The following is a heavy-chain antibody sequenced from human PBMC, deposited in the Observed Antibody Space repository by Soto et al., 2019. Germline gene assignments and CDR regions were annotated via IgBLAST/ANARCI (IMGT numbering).Heavy chain of an antibody. V-gene: IGHV4-31*03. CDR1: GGSISSGGYY. D-gene: IGHD3-3*01. CDR2: IYYSGST. CDR3: ARVQSVLRFLEWLAWFDP. J-gene: IGHJ5*02. Sequence: SETLSLTCTVSGGSISSGGYYWSWIRQHPGKGLEWIGYIYYSGSTYYNPSLKSRVTISVDTSKNQFSLKLSSVTAADTAVYYCARVQSVLRFLEWLAWFDPWGQGTLVTVSS.